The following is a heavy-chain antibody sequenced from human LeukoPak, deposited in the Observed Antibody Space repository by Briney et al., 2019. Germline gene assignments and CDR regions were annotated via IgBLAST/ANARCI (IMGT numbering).Heavy chain of an antibody. D-gene: IGHD3-10*02. V-gene: IGHV3-48*03. J-gene: IGHJ6*04. Sequence: GGSLRLSCAASGFTFSSYEMNWVRQAPGEGLEWVSYISSSGSTIHYADSVKGRFTISRDNAKNSLYLQMNSLRAEDTAVYYCAELGMTMIGGVWGKGTTVTISS. CDR1: GFTFSSYE. CDR2: ISSSGSTI. CDR3: AELGMTMIGGV.